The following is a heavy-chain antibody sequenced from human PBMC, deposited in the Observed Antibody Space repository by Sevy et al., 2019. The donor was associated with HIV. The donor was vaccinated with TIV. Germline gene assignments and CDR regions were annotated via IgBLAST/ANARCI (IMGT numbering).Heavy chain of an antibody. CDR2: ISSDGVGT. CDR3: VKDPDYNFWRGDYGMDV. CDR1: GFSFSNSA. D-gene: IGHD3-3*01. J-gene: IGHJ6*02. V-gene: IGHV3-64D*06. Sequence: GGPLRLSCSGSGFSFSNSAMNWVRQTPGKGLKYVSAISSDGVGTYYTDSVRGRFTISRDNSKNTLYLQMSSLRVEDTAVYYCVKDPDYNFWRGDYGMDVWGQGTTVTVSS.